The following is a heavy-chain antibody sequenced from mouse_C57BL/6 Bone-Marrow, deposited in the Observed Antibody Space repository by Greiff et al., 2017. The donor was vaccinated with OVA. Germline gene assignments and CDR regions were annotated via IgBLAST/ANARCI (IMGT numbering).Heavy chain of an antibody. J-gene: IGHJ1*03. Sequence: VHVKQSGAELVRPGASVKLSCTASGFNIKDYYMHWVKQRPEQGLEWIGRIDPEDGDTEYAPKFQGKATMTADTSSNTAYLQLSSLTSEDTAVYYCIRDYYGSSWYFDVWGTGTTVTVSS. CDR2: IDPEDGDT. D-gene: IGHD1-1*01. V-gene: IGHV14-1*01. CDR3: IRDYYGSSWYFDV. CDR1: GFNIKDYY.